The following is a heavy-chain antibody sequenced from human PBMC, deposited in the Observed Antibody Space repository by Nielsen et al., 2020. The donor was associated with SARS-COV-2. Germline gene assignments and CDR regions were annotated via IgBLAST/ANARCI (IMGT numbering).Heavy chain of an antibody. J-gene: IGHJ4*02. Sequence: SETLSLTCAVYGGSFSGYYWSWIRQPPGKGLEWIGEINHSGSTNYNPSLKSRVTISVDTSKNQFSLKLSSVTAADTAVYYCARENWNDASFDYWGQGTLVTVSS. CDR1: GGSFSGYY. CDR3: ARENWNDASFDY. D-gene: IGHD1-1*01. CDR2: INHSGST. V-gene: IGHV4-34*01.